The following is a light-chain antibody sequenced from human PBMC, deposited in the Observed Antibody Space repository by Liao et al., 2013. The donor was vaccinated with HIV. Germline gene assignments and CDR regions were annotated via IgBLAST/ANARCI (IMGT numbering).Light chain of an antibody. CDR2: YDT. Sequence: SSVLTQPPSVSVAPGKTASITCGGNNVASNSVHWYQQKPGQAPVLVIYYDTDWPSGIPERFSGSNSGNTATLTISRVEAGDEADYYCQSADSSGTFEFGGGTKLTVL. CDR1: NVASNS. J-gene: IGLJ2*01. CDR3: QSADSSGTFE. V-gene: IGLV3-21*01.